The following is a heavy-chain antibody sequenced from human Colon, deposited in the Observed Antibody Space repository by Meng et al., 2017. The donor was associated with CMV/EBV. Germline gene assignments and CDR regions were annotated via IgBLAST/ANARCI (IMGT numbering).Heavy chain of an antibody. CDR1: FTFSAYY. V-gene: IGHV3-11*04. Sequence: FTFSAYYMSWIRQAPGKGLEWVSYISSSGSNRYYADSVKGRFTISRDNAKNSVYLQMNSLRAEDTAVYFCARDRRHYDDGSGYGSLDYWGQGTLVTVSS. CDR2: ISSSGSNR. CDR3: ARDRRHYDDGSGYGSLDY. D-gene: IGHD3-22*01. J-gene: IGHJ4*02.